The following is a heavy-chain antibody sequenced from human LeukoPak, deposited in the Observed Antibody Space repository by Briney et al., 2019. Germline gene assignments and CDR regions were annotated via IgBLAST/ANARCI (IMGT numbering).Heavy chain of an antibody. D-gene: IGHD6-13*01. CDR1: GFTFSSYA. Sequence: GGSLRLSCAASGFTFSSYAMHWVRQAPGKGLEWVAVISYDGSNKYYADSVKGRFTISRDNSKNTLYLQMNSLRAEDTAVYYCARDRRSSIYHSSSGVYYYYGMDVWGQGTTVTVSS. V-gene: IGHV3-30-3*01. J-gene: IGHJ6*02. CDR2: ISYDGSNK. CDR3: ARDRRSSIYHSSSGVYYYYGMDV.